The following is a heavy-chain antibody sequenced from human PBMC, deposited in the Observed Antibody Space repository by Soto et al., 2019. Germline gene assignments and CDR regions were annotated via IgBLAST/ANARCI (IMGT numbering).Heavy chain of an antibody. Sequence: SETLSLTCSVSGGSISSPGYSWSWIRQPPGKGLEWIGYIYYGGRTFYNPSLKSRVTIDRSDNQLSLRLSSVAAADTAVYYCARAAGAVPAASGMDVWGQGTTVTVSS. V-gene: IGHV4-30-2*01. D-gene: IGHD2-2*01. CDR3: ARAAGAVPAASGMDV. CDR2: IYYGGRT. J-gene: IGHJ6*02. CDR1: GGSISSPGYS.